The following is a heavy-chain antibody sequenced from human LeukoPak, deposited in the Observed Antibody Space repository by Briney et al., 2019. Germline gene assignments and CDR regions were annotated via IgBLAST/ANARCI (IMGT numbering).Heavy chain of an antibody. V-gene: IGHV3-33*01. Sequence: GRSLRLACEASGFIFRNSGMHWVRQAPGKGLEWVAFIRYDDSDKFYADSVKGRFTISRDNAKKSLYLQMNSLRAEDTAVYYCARRMVRGVRIDYWGQGTLVTVSS. CDR2: IRYDDSDK. CDR3: ARRMVRGVRIDY. D-gene: IGHD3-10*01. J-gene: IGHJ4*02. CDR1: GFIFRNSG.